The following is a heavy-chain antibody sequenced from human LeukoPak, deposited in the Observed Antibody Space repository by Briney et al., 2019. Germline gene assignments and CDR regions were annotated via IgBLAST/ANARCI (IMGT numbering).Heavy chain of an antibody. J-gene: IGHJ4*02. CDR1: GGSISSGGYY. CDR3: ARVFFYYFDY. CDR2: IYYSGSI. Sequence: PSETLSLTCTVSGGSISSGGYYWSWIRQHPGKGLEWIGYIYYSGSIYYNPSLKSRVTISVDTSKNQFSLKLSSVTAADTAVYYCARVFFYYFDYWGQGTLVTVSS. D-gene: IGHD2-21*01. V-gene: IGHV4-31*03.